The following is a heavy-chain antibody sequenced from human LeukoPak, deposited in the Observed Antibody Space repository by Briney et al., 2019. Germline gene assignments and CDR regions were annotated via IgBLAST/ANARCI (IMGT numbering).Heavy chain of an antibody. V-gene: IGHV4-34*01. CDR1: GGSFSGYY. J-gene: IGHJ4*02. D-gene: IGHD3-22*01. CDR3: ARGTRGIQWLLLKFPWYFDY. CDR2: INHSGST. Sequence: SETLSLTCAVYGGSFSGYYWSWIRQPPGKGLEWIGEINHSGSTNYNPSLKSRVTISVDTSKNQFSLKLSSVTAADTAVYYCARGTRGIQWLLLKFPWYFDYWGQGTLVTVSS.